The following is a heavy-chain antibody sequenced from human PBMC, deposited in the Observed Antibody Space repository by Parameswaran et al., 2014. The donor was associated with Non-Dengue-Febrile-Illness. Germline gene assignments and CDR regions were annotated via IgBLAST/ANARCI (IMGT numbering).Heavy chain of an antibody. D-gene: IGHD3-22*01. V-gene: IGHV6-1*01. Sequence: WIRQSPSRGLEWLGRTYYRSKWYNDYAVSVKSRITINPDTSKNQFSLQLNSVTPEDTAVYYCARELPRITMIVVVDHAFDIWGQGTMVTVSS. CDR3: ARELPRITMIVVVDHAFDI. CDR2: TYYRSKWYN. J-gene: IGHJ3*02.